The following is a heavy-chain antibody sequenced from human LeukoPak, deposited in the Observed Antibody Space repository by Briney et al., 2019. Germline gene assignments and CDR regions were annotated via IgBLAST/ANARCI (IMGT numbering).Heavy chain of an antibody. CDR1: GGSISSSSYY. CDR3: ASDSSGWYGFRRDAFDI. Sequence: SETLSLTCTVSGGSISSSSYYWGWIRQPPGKGLEWIGSIYYSGSTYYNPSLKSRVTISVDTFKNQFSLKLSSVTAADTAVYYCASDSSGWYGFRRDAFDIWGQGTMVTVSS. J-gene: IGHJ3*02. D-gene: IGHD6-19*01. V-gene: IGHV4-39*01. CDR2: IYYSGST.